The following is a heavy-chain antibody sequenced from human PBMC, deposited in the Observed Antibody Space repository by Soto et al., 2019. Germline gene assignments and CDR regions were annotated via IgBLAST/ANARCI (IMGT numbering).Heavy chain of an antibody. CDR2: IDPSDSYT. Sequence: HGESLKISCKGSGYSFTSYWISWVRQMPGKGLEWMGRIDPSDSYTNYSPSFRGHVTISADKAISTVYLQWSSLKASDTAMYYCARGTLVSPNYVMEVWGQGTTVTVS. D-gene: IGHD6-6*01. J-gene: IGHJ6*02. CDR3: ARGTLVSPNYVMEV. V-gene: IGHV5-10-1*01. CDR1: GYSFTSYW.